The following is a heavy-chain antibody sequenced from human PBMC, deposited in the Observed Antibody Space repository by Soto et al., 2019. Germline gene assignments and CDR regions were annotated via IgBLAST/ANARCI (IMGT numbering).Heavy chain of an antibody. CDR2: IKQDGSEK. CDR3: ARDQSLLWFGESYYYYMDV. J-gene: IGHJ6*03. V-gene: IGHV3-7*01. D-gene: IGHD3-10*01. CDR1: GFTFSSYW. Sequence: GESLKISCAASGFTFSSYWMSWVRQAPGKGLEWVANIKQDGSEKYYVDSVKGRFTISRDNAKNSLYLQMNSLRAEDTAVYYCARDQSLLWFGESYYYYMDVWGKGTTVTVSS.